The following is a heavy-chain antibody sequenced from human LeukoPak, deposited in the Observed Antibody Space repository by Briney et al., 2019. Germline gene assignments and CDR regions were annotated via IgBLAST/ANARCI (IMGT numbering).Heavy chain of an antibody. J-gene: IGHJ4*02. CDR1: GYSISTGYY. CDR2: IYHRGST. D-gene: IGHD5-18*01. V-gene: IGHV4-38-2*02. Sequence: SETLSLTCTVSGYSISTGYYWDWIRQPPGKGLEWIGEIYHRGSTTYNPSLKSRVTISVDKSKNQFSLKLTSVTAADTAVYYCVRRLGYTYGYFDYWGQGALVTVSS. CDR3: VRRLGYTYGYFDY.